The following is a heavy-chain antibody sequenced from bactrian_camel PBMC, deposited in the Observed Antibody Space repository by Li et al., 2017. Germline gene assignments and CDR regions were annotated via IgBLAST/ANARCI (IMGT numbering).Heavy chain of an antibody. CDR3: ATDFLSWRGLGTLGY. Sequence: VQLVESGGGLVQPGGSLRLSCAASGLTFSSYYMNWVRQAPGKGPEWVSAINSGGGMTYDADSVKGRFTISRDNAKNTVYLQMNSLKSEDAALYYCATDFLSWRGLGTLGYWGQGTQVTVS. CDR1: GLTFSSYY. J-gene: IGHJ6*01. D-gene: IGHD1*01. V-gene: IGHV3S40*01. CDR2: INSGGGMT.